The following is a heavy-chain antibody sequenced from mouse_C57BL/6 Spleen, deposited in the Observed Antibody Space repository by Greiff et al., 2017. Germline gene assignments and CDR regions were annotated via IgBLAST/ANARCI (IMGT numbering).Heavy chain of an antibody. D-gene: IGHD2-4*01. V-gene: IGHV1-82*01. CDR1: GYAFSSSW. J-gene: IGHJ4*01. CDR2: IYPGDGDT. Sequence: VQLQQSGPELVKPGASVKISCKASGYAFSSSWMNWVKQRPGKGLEWIGRIYPGDGDTNYNGKFKGKATLTADKSSSTAYMQLSSLTSEDSAVYFCARLDDYEDAMDYWGKGTSVTVSS. CDR3: ARLDDYEDAMDY.